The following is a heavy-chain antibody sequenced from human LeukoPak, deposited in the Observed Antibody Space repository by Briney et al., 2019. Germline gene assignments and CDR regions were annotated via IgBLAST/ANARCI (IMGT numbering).Heavy chain of an antibody. Sequence: SQTLSLTCTVSGGSISSGSYYWSWIRQPAGKGLEWIGRIYTSGSTNYNPSLKSRATISVDTSKNQFSLKLSSVTAADTAVYYCARGRERWLQLGSPLDYWGQGTLVTVSS. CDR1: GGSISSGSYY. CDR2: IYTSGST. V-gene: IGHV4-61*02. D-gene: IGHD5-24*01. J-gene: IGHJ4*02. CDR3: ARGRERWLQLGSPLDY.